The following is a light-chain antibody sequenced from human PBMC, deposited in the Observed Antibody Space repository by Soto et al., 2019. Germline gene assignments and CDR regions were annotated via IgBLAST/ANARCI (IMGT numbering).Light chain of an antibody. CDR3: QQLNSYPSIT. CDR1: QSIGTW. CDR2: DAS. J-gene: IGKJ3*01. V-gene: IGKV1-5*01. Sequence: DIQMTQSPSTLSAFVGDRVTITYRAGQSIGTWLAWYQQKPGKATKVLISDASSLETGVPSRFSGGGSGTEFTLTISSLQPDDFANYYCQQLNSYPSITFGPGTKVDIK.